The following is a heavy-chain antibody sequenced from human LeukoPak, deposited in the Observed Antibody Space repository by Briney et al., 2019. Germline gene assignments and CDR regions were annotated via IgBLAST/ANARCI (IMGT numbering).Heavy chain of an antibody. D-gene: IGHD5-12*01. V-gene: IGHV3-7*01. CDR2: IKQDGSET. Sequence: GGSLRLSCAASGFSFSTYWMTWVRQAPGKGLEWVANIKQDGSETYYLDSVKGRFTISRDNAKNSLFLQMNSLRAEDTAVYYCAKANRQSGFDFYYYYYYMDFWGKGTTVTVSS. J-gene: IGHJ6*03. CDR3: AKANRQSGFDFYYYYYYMDF. CDR1: GFSFSTYW.